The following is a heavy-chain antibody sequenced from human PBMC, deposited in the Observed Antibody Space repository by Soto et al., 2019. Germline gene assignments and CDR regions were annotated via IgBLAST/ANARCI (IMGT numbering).Heavy chain of an antibody. Sequence: PWGSLRLSCAASGIALSNYNMNWVRQAPGKGLEWLSYISSAGSTIFHAPTIHYADAVQGRFTISRDNAKNSLYLQMDSLGVEDTAVYYCANSPLLRSTTNSFAYWGQGTLVTGSS. CDR3: ANSPLLRSTTNSFAY. V-gene: IGHV3-48*01. D-gene: IGHD1-1*01. J-gene: IGHJ4*02. CDR2: ISSAGSTI. CDR1: GIALSNYN.